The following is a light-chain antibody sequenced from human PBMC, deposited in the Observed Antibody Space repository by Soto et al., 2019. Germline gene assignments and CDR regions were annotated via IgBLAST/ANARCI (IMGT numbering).Light chain of an antibody. CDR1: SSDVGTYNY. CDR3: SSYAGSSNV. J-gene: IGLJ1*01. V-gene: IGLV2-14*01. Sequence: QSVLTQPASVSGSPGQSITVSCTGTSSDVGTYNYVSWYQQHPGKVPKLIIYEVSNRPSGVSSRFSGSKSGNTASLTVSGLQAEDEADYYCSSYAGSSNVFGTGTKLTVL. CDR2: EVS.